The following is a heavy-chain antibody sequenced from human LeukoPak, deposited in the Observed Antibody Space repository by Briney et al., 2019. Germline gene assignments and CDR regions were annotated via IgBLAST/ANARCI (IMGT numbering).Heavy chain of an antibody. CDR1: GYTFSGYG. Sequence: PGASVKVSCKTSGYTFSGYGISWVRQAPVQGLGWMGWITGNNGNTNYAPSLQGRITMTTDTSTNTAYMELTSLKSDDTAVYYCARDQRNSGSYRFEYWGQGTLVTVSS. J-gene: IGHJ4*02. CDR3: ARDQRNSGSYRFEY. V-gene: IGHV1-18*01. D-gene: IGHD1-26*01. CDR2: ITGNNGNT.